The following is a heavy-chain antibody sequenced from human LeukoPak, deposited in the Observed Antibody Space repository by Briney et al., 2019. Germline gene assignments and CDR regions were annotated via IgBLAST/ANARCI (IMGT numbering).Heavy chain of an antibody. Sequence: GGSLRLSCAASGFTFSIYAMTWVRQAPGKGLEWVSSISSSSSYIYYADSVKGRFTISRDNAKNSLYLQMNSLRAEDTAVYYCARDDETVGAIFDYWGQGTLVTVSS. CDR3: ARDDETVGAIFDY. CDR1: GFTFSIYA. CDR2: ISSSSSYI. D-gene: IGHD1-26*01. J-gene: IGHJ4*02. V-gene: IGHV3-21*01.